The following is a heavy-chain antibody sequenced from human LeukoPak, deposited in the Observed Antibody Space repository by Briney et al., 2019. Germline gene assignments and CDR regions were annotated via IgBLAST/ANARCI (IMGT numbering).Heavy chain of an antibody. CDR3: ARGSYVGPTSGYFDY. CDR1: GASVSIGSFY. J-gene: IGHJ4*02. Sequence: KPSETLSLTCTVSGASVSIGSFYWGWIRQPPGKGLEWIGNIHSSGSTSYNASLKSRVTISVDTSKNQFSLKLSSVTAADTAVYYCARGSYVGPTSGYFDYWGQGTLVTVSS. D-gene: IGHD1-26*01. CDR2: IHSSGST. V-gene: IGHV4-31*03.